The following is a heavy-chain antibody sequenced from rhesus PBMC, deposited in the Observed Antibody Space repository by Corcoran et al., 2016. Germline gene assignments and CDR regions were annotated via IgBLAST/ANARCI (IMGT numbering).Heavy chain of an antibody. J-gene: IGHJ3*01. V-gene: IGHV4-147*01. CDR3: AGAVAAGRDDAFDF. D-gene: IGHD6-13*01. CDR2: IQGIRGST. Sequence: QVQLQESGPGLVKPSETLSLTCAVSGGSISSNYWSWIRQPPGKGLEWIGRIQGIRGSTIYNPSLPSLVTISTATSRNQFSLKLISVTAADTAVYYCAGAVAAGRDDAFDFWGQGLRVTVSS. CDR1: GGSISSNY.